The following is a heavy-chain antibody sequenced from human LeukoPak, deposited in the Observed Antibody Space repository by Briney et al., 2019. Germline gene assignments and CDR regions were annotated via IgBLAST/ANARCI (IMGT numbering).Heavy chain of an antibody. V-gene: IGHV3-53*01. CDR2: IYGSGDS. CDR3: VSHSDPLTGYSFDF. J-gene: IGHJ4*02. D-gene: IGHD3-9*01. CDR1: GFSVRNNY. Sequence: PGGSLRLSCAASGFSVRNNYMTWVRQAPGKGLEWVSIIYGSGDSYYADSVKGRFTIARDNSKNTVSLQMNSLRVDDTAVYYCVSHSDPLTGYSFDFWGQGILVTVAS.